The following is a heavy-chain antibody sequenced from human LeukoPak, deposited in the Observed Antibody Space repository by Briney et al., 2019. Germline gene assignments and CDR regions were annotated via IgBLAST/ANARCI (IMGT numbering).Heavy chain of an antibody. D-gene: IGHD6-13*01. CDR2: MNPNSGNT. J-gene: IGHJ4*02. CDR1: GYTFTSYD. Sequence: ASVKVSCKASGYTFTSYDINWVRQATGQGLEWMGWMNPNSGNTGYAQKFQGRVTMTRNTSISTAYMELSSLRSEDTAVYYCARVSSSWYYFDYWGQGTLVTVSS. V-gene: IGHV1-8*01. CDR3: ARVSSSWYYFDY.